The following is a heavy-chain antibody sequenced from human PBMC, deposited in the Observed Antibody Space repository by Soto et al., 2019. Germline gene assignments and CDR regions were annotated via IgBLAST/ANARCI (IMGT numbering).Heavy chain of an antibody. Sequence: GGSLRLSCRVSGFTFSSHAMSWVRLAPGKGLECVSGISGSGGTTFYAESVKGRFTVSRDNSKNTLYLQMNSLRAEDTAVYYCAATPYDFWCPGQFYFDHWGQGTQVTVSS. CDR1: GFTFSSHA. D-gene: IGHD3-3*01. CDR2: ISGSGGTT. J-gene: IGHJ4*02. CDR3: AATPYDFWCPGQFYFDH. V-gene: IGHV3-23*01.